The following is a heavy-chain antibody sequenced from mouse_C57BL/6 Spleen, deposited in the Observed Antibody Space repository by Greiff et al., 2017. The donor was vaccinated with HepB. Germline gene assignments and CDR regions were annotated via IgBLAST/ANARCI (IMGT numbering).Heavy chain of an antibody. V-gene: IGHV5-4*01. Sequence: EVQLVESGGGLVKPGGSLKLSCAASGFTFSSYAMSWVRQTPEKRLEWVATISDGGSYTYYPDNVKGRFTISRDNAKNNLYLQMSHLKSEDTAMYYCARDLTMEDYAMDYWGQGTSVTVSS. J-gene: IGHJ4*01. CDR2: ISDGGSYT. CDR3: ARDLTMEDYAMDY. D-gene: IGHD1-1*02. CDR1: GFTFSSYA.